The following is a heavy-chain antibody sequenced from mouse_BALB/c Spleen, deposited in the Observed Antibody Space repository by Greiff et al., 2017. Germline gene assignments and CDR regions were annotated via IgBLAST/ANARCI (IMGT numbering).Heavy chain of an antibody. Sequence: KESGPGILQPSQTLSLTCSFSGFSLSTYGIGVGWIRPPSGKGLEWLAHIWWNDNKYYNTALKSRLTISKDTSNNQVFLKIASVDTADTATYYCARITYVRDAMDYWGQGTSVTVSS. CDR1: GFSLSTYGIG. D-gene: IGHD3-3*01. CDR2: IWWNDNK. J-gene: IGHJ4*01. CDR3: ARITYVRDAMDY. V-gene: IGHV8-11*01.